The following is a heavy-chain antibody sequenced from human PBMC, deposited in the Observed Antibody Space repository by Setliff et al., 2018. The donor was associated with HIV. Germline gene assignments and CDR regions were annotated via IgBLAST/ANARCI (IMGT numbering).Heavy chain of an antibody. CDR2: INTNTGNP. V-gene: IGHV7-4-1*02. CDR3: ARDPHYFDTSGYYSYFYFDF. J-gene: IGHJ4*02. D-gene: IGHD3-22*01. CDR1: GYTFTSYA. Sequence: GASVKVSCKASGYTFTSYAMNWVRQAPGQGLEWMGWINTNTGNPTYAQGFTGRFVFSLDTSVSTAYLQISSLKAEDTAVYYCARDPHYFDTSGYYSYFYFDFWGQGMLVTVS.